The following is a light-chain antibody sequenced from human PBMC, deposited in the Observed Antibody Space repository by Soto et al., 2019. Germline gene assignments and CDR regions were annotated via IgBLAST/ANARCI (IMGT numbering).Light chain of an antibody. Sequence: EIVMTQFPVTLSVSPGEGATLSCRASQSINSNLAWYQQKPGQAPSLLIYGAFTRATGIPARFSGTGSGTEFTLTISSLQYEDLELYYCQQYNDWPLTLGQGTKVDIK. J-gene: IGKJ1*01. CDR3: QQYNDWPLT. CDR1: QSINSN. V-gene: IGKV3-15*01. CDR2: GAF.